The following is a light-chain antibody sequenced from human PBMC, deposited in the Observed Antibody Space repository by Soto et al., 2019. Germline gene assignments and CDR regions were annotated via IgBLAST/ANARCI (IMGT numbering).Light chain of an antibody. Sequence: EIVMTQSPATLSVSPGERATLSCRASQSVSSNLAWYQQKPGQAPRLLIYGASTRATGIPARFSGSGSGTEFTLTISSLQSEDFAVYYCQQSYSSPPTFGQGTKVDIK. J-gene: IGKJ1*01. V-gene: IGKV3-15*01. CDR2: GAS. CDR3: QQSYSSPPT. CDR1: QSVSSN.